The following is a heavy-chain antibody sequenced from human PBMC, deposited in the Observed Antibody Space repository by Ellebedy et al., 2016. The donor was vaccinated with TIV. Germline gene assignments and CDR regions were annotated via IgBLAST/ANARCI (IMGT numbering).Heavy chain of an antibody. J-gene: IGHJ4*02. CDR3: ARDLSFDY. Sequence: ASVKVSCKTSGYSFTGYFMHWVRQAPGQGLEWMGIINPSGGSTTYAQKFQGRVTMTRDKSTRTVYMELTSLRSEDTAMYYCARDLSFDYWGEGTLVTVSS. V-gene: IGHV1-46*01. D-gene: IGHD2/OR15-2a*01. CDR2: INPSGGST. CDR1: GYSFTGYF.